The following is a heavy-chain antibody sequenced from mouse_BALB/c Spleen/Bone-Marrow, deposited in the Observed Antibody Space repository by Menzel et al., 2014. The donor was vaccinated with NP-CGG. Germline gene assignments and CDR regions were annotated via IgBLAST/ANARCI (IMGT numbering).Heavy chain of an antibody. Sequence: LMESGAELVRPGASVTLSCKASGYTFTDYEMYWVKQTPVHGLEWIGAIDPEPGGTAYNQKFKGKATLTADKSSSPAYKELRSGTSEDAAVYCCIRWDSLPAGDSYVYYAMDYWGQGTSVTDSS. J-gene: IGHJ4*01. CDR3: IRWDSLPAGDSYVYYAMDY. V-gene: IGHV1-15*01. D-gene: IGHD2-12*01. CDR2: IDPEPGGT. CDR1: GYTFTDYE.